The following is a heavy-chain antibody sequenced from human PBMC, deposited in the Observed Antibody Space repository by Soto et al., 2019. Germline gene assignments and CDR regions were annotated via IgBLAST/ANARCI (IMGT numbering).Heavy chain of an antibody. J-gene: IGHJ4*02. V-gene: IGHV4-4*07. CDR3: ARGYPAYYYGSGSYYAWVY. CDR2: ITTSGST. Sequence: LSETLSLTCTVSGGSLSSYYWSWIRQPAGKGLEWIGRITTSGSTNHNPSLKSRVYTTRSTNYNPSLKSRVTISVDTSKNQFSLKLSSVTAADTAVYYCARGYPAYYYGSGSYYAWVYWGQGTLVTVSS. D-gene: IGHD3-10*01. CDR1: GGSLSSYY.